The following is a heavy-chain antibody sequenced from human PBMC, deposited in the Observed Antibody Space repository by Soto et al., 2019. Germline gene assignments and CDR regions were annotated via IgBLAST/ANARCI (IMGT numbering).Heavy chain of an antibody. V-gene: IGHV5-10-1*01. CDR2: IDPSDSYT. CDR1: GSRFTSYC. CDR3: ARDDFEARPSACDY. D-gene: IGHD3-16*01. J-gene: IGHJ4*02. Sequence: GTSLQFSCKFSGSRFTSYCIIWVRQMPGKGLECMGRIDPSDSYTNYSPSFQGHVTISADKSISTAYMELRSLRSDDTAVYYCARDDFEARPSACDYWGQGTLVTVSS.